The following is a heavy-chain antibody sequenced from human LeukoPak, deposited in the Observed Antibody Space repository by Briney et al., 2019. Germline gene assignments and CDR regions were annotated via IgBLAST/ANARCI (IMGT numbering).Heavy chain of an antibody. CDR3: ARVGSSWDLFDY. CDR2: IHQDGGEK. J-gene: IGHJ4*02. Sequence: GGSLRLSCAASGFTFSAYWMSWVRQAPGKGLEFVANIHQDGGEKHYVDSAKGRFTISRDNAKNSLYLQMNSLRADDKAVYYCARVGSSWDLFDYWGQGTLVTVSS. CDR1: GFTFSAYW. D-gene: IGHD6-13*01. V-gene: IGHV3-7*01.